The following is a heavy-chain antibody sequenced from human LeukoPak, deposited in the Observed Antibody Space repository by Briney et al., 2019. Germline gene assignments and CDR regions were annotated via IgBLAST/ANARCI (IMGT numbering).Heavy chain of an antibody. CDR1: GFTFSSYA. CDR3: AKAITMRSPYYFDY. D-gene: IGHD3-3*01. CDR2: ISNSGGTT. Sequence: GGSLRLSCAASGFTFSSYAMSWVRQAPGKGLEWVSTISNSGGTTYYADSVKGRFTISRDDSENALYLQMNSLRAEDTAVYYCAKAITMRSPYYFDYWGQGTLVTVSS. V-gene: IGHV3-23*01. J-gene: IGHJ4*02.